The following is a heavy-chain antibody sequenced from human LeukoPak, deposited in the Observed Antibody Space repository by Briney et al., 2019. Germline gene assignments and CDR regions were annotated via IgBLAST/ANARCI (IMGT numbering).Heavy chain of an antibody. CDR3: ARDLTGAVFDF. V-gene: IGHV3-74*01. D-gene: IGHD1-26*01. Sequence: PGGSLRLSCAASGFTFSTYAMSWVRQAPGKGLVCVSRITSGGSSTSYADSVRGRFTISRDNAKNTVYLQMNSLRAEDTAVHYCARDLTGAVFDFWGQGTLVTVSS. J-gene: IGHJ4*02. CDR1: GFTFSTYA. CDR2: ITSGGSST.